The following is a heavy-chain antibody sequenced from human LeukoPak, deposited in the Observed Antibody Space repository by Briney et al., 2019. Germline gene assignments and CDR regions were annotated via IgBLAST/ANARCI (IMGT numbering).Heavy chain of an antibody. CDR3: ARGVPIGYCSYGVCYPPYYFDY. J-gene: IGHJ4*02. Sequence: ASVKVSCKASGGTFSSYAINWVRQATGQGLEWMGWVNPRNGNTGYLQKFQGRLTIARDTSKDTVYMDLDSLTSEDTAVYYCARGVPIGYCSYGVCYPPYYFDYWGQGTLVTASS. V-gene: IGHV1-8*03. CDR1: GGTFSSYA. D-gene: IGHD2-8*01. CDR2: VNPRNGNT.